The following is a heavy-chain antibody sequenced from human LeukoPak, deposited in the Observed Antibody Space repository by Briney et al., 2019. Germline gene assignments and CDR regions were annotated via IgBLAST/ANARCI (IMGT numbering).Heavy chain of an antibody. CDR1: GGPISCYY. CDR2: IYISGST. J-gene: IGHJ2*01. CDR3: ATTRDGDYGDYWYFDY. D-gene: IGHD4/OR15-4a*01. V-gene: IGHV4-59*13. Sequence: PSETLLHTFTVPGGPISCYYWSWIRQPPGKGLERIGYIYISGSTNYDHSLKSRVTITVDASKNQVSLKLSSVTAADTAVYYCATTRDGDYGDYWYFDYWGRGTLVTVSS.